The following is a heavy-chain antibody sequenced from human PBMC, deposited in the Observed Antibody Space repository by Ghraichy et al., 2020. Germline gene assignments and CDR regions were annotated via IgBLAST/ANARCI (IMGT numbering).Heavy chain of an antibody. CDR2: ISGSGGST. J-gene: IGHJ6*02. CDR1: GFTFSSYA. CDR3: AKDLTIFGVSGGPDHYYYYGMDV. Sequence: GESLNISCAASGFTFSSYAMSWVRQAPGKGLEWVSAISGSGGSTYYADSVKGRFTISRDNSKNTLYLQMNSLRAEDTAVYYCAKDLTIFGVSGGPDHYYYYGMDVWGQGTTVTVSS. D-gene: IGHD3-3*01. V-gene: IGHV3-23*01.